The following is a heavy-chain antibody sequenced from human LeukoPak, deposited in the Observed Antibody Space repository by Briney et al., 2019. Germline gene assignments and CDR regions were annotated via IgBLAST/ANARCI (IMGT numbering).Heavy chain of an antibody. Sequence: GSLRLSCAASGFTFSSYDMHWARQATGKGLEWVSAIGTAGDTYYPGSVKGRFTISRENAKNSLYLQMNSLRAGDTAVYYCARASDSSGYYPFDYWGQGTLVTVSS. CDR3: ARASDSSGYYPFDY. CDR2: IGTAGDT. V-gene: IGHV3-13*01. J-gene: IGHJ4*02. CDR1: GFTFSSYD. D-gene: IGHD3-22*01.